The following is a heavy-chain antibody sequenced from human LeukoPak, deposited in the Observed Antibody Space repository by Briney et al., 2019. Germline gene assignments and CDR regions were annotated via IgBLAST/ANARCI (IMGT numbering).Heavy chain of an antibody. D-gene: IGHD2-21*02. CDR1: GYTFTGYY. V-gene: IGHV1-2*02. J-gene: IGHJ4*02. Sequence: ASVKVSCKASGYTFTGYYMHWVRQAPGQGLEWMGWINPNSGGTNYAQKFQGRVTMTRDTSISTAYMELSRLRSDDTTVYYCARDLYPLDIVVVTAHLPVDDYWGQGTLVTVSS. CDR3: ARDLYPLDIVVVTAHLPVDDY. CDR2: INPNSGGT.